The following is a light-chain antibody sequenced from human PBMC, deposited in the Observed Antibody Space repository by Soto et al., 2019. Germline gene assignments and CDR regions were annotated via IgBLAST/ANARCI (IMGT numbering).Light chain of an antibody. CDR3: QQYINWT. CDR2: GAS. V-gene: IGKV3-15*01. CDR1: QNIRSD. J-gene: IGKJ1*01. Sequence: EILMTQSPATLSVSPGERVTLSYRASQNIRSDLAWYQHKPGQPPRLLMYGASVRAAGIPARFSGSGSGTDFTLTISSLQSEDLAVYYCQQYINWTFGQGTKMHIK.